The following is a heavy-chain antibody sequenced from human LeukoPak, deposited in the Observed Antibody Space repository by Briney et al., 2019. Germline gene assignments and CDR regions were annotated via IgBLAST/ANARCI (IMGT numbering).Heavy chain of an antibody. J-gene: IGHJ6*02. CDR3: ARGTIAVAGTHYYYGVDV. CDR2: TYYSGST. CDR1: GGSISSGGYY. D-gene: IGHD6-19*01. Sequence: SETLSLTCTVSGGSISSGGYYWSWIRQHPGKGLEWIGYTYYSGSTYYNPSLKSRVTISVDTSKNQFSLKLSSVTAADTAVYHCARGTIAVAGTHYYYGVDVWGQGTTVTVSS. V-gene: IGHV4-31*03.